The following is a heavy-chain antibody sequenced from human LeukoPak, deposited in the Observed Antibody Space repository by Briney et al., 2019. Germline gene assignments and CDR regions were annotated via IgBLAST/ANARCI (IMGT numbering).Heavy chain of an antibody. J-gene: IGHJ5*02. CDR1: EYTYTSYD. V-gene: IGHV1-8*03. CDR3: ARGREWLRWFDP. CDR2: MNPNSGNT. Sequence: ASVKVSCKASEYTYTSYDINWVRQATGQGLEWLGWMNPNSGNTGYAQKFQGRVTITRNTSISTAYMELRSLTSEDTAVYYCARGREWLRWFDPWGQGTLVTVPS. D-gene: IGHD6-19*01.